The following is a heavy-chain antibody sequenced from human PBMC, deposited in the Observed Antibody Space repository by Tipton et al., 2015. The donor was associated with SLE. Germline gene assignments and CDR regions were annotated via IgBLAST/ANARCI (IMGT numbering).Heavy chain of an antibody. Sequence: TLSLTCTVSGGSLSSRSHYWGWIRQPPGKGLDWIGSIYYSGSTDYNPSLKSRVTISVDTSKNQISLKLSSVTAADTAVYYCARASNYYDYNYFDPWGQGTLVTVSS. D-gene: IGHD3-22*01. V-gene: IGHV4-39*07. J-gene: IGHJ5*02. CDR1: GGSLSSRSHY. CDR2: IYYSGST. CDR3: ARASNYYDYNYFDP.